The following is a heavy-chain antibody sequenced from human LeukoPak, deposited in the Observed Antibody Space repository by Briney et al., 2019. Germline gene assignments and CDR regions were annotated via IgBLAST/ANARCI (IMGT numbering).Heavy chain of an antibody. V-gene: IGHV3-74*01. D-gene: IGHD5-18*01. CDR1: GFTFSDYW. CDR2: IHRDGSST. Sequence: GGSLRLSCAASGFTFSDYWMHWVRQAPGKGLVWVSRIHRDGSSTTYADSVKGRFTISRDNAKNTLYLQMNSQRAEDTAMYYCARGTEGYTYGEFDSWGQGTLVTVSS. CDR3: ARGTEGYTYGEFDS. J-gene: IGHJ5*01.